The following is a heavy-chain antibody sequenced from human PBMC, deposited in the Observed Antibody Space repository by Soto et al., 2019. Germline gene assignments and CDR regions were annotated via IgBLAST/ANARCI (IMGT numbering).Heavy chain of an antibody. D-gene: IGHD6-19*01. Sequence: VQLVESGGGVVQPGRSLRLSCAASGFTFSDYAMHWVRQAPGKGLEWVAVVSHDGRNTHYADSVKGRFNSSRDSPKNTVSLEMTSLRAEDTAVYYCAKGGRQWLVTSDLNYWGQGALVTVSS. CDR2: VSHDGRNT. J-gene: IGHJ4*02. V-gene: IGHV3-30*18. CDR3: AKGGRQWLVTSDLNY. CDR1: GFTFSDYA.